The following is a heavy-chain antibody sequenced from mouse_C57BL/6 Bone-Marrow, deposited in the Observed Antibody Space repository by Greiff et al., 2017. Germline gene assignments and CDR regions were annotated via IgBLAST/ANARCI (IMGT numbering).Heavy chain of an antibody. CDR3: ARDWGRDYFDY. CDR2: IYPGSGNT. J-gene: IGHJ2*01. CDR1: GYTFTDYY. D-gene: IGHD4-1*01. Sequence: VQLQESGAELVRPGASVKLSCKASGYTFTDYYINWVKQRPGQGLEWIARIYPGSGNTYYNEKFKGKATLTAEESSSTAYMQLSSLTSEDSAVYFCARDWGRDYFDYWGQGTTRTVSS. V-gene: IGHV1-76*01.